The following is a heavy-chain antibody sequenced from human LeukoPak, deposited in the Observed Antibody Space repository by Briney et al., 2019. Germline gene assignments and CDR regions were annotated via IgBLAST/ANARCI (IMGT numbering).Heavy chain of an antibody. CDR1: GLTFSTYW. D-gene: IGHD1-7*01. CDR3: AREDDWNYEDY. V-gene: IGHV3-7*01. CDR2: IKQDGSEK. Sequence: GGSLRLSCAASGLTFSTYWMSWVRQAPGKGLEWVANIKQDGSEKYYVNSVKGRFTISRDNAKNSLYLQMNSLRAEDTAIYFCAREDDWNYEDYWGQGTLVTVSS. J-gene: IGHJ4*02.